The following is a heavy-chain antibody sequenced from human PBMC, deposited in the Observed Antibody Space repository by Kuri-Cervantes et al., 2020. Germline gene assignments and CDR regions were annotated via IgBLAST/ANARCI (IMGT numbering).Heavy chain of an antibody. CDR1: GFTFSSYS. D-gene: IGHD5-18*01. CDR3: ARTQKYSYGWGNYYYYGMDV. J-gene: IGHJ6*02. V-gene: IGHV3-30*03. Sequence: GGSLRLSCAAPGFTFSSYSMNWVRQAPGKGLEWVAVISYDGSNKYYADSVKGRFTISRDNSKNTLYLQMNSLRAEDTAVYYCARTQKYSYGWGNYYYYGMDVWGQGTTVTVSS. CDR2: ISYDGSNK.